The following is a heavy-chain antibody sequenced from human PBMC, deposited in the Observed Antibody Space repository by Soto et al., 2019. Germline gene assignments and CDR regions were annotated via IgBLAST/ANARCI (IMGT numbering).Heavy chain of an antibody. D-gene: IGHD5-12*01. V-gene: IGHV4-59*08. CDR3: ARHISGYDPGDY. J-gene: IGHJ4*02. CDR2: IYYSGST. CDR1: GGSISSYY. Sequence: SETLSLTCTVSGGSISSYYWSWIRQPPGKGLEWIGYIYYSGSTNYNPSLKSRVTISVDTSKNQFSLKLSSVTAADTAVYYCARHISGYDPGDYWGQGTLVTVSS.